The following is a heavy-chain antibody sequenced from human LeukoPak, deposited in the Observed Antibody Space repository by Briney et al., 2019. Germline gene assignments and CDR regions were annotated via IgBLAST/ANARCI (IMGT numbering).Heavy chain of an antibody. CDR2: ISGTGGRT. J-gene: IGHJ5*02. CDR1: GFTFNSYA. D-gene: IGHD6-19*01. Sequence: GGSLRLSCAASGFTFNSYAMSWVRQAPGKGLERVSAISGTGGRTYYADSVKGRFTISRDNSKNTLYLQMNSLRAEDTALYYCAREPASSGWFDPWGQGTLVAVSS. V-gene: IGHV3-23*01. CDR3: AREPASSGWFDP.